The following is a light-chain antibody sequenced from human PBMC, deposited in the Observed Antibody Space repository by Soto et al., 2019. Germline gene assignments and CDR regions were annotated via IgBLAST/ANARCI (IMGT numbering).Light chain of an antibody. V-gene: IGKV3-20*01. CDR2: DAS. CDR3: QEYGSSRT. Sequence: EIVLMQSPATLSLSPGERATLSCRASQSISSRYFAWYQHKAGQAPRLLIYDASSRATDIPDRFSGSGSGTDFTLTISRLEPEDSAVYYCQEYGSSRTLGQGTKVEIK. J-gene: IGKJ1*01. CDR1: QSISSRY.